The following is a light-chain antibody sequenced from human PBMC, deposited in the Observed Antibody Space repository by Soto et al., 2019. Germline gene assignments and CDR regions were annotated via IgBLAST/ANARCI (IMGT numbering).Light chain of an antibody. CDR2: KAA. Sequence: DIQMTQSPSTLSASVGDRVTITCRASQSISSQLAWYQQKPGKAPKLLIYKAASLESGVPSRFSGSGSGTEFTLTISSLQPDDFATYYRQQYNSYRTFGQGTKVDIK. CDR1: QSISSQ. CDR3: QQYNSYRT. J-gene: IGKJ1*01. V-gene: IGKV1-5*03.